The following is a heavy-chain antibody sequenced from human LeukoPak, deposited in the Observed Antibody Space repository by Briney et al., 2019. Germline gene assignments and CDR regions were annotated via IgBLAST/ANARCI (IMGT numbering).Heavy chain of an antibody. V-gene: IGHV3-30*04. CDR3: ARAAYYYDSSGALDY. CDR2: ISYDGSNK. D-gene: IGHD3-22*01. CDR1: GFTFSSYA. J-gene: IGHJ4*02. Sequence: GGSLRLSCAASGFTFSSYAMHWVRQAPGKGLEWVAVISYDGSNKYYADSVKGRFTISSDNSKNTLYLQMNSLRAEDTAVYYCARAAYYYDSSGALDYWGQGTLVTVSS.